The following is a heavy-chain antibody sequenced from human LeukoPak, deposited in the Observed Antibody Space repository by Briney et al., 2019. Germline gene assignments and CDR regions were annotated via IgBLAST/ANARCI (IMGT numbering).Heavy chain of an antibody. J-gene: IGHJ4*02. CDR1: GFTFSDYW. Sequence: PGGSLRLSCAASGFTFSDYWMSWVRQAPGKGLEWVANIRQDGSEKYYVDSVKGRFTISRDNAKNSLYLQMNSLRAEDTAVYYCARDSVVPSWGQGTLVTVFS. D-gene: IGHD2-2*01. CDR2: IRQDGSEK. CDR3: ARDSVVPS. V-gene: IGHV3-7*03.